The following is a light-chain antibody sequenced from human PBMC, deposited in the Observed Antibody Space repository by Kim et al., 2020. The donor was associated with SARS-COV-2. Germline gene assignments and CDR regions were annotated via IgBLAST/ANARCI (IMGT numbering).Light chain of an antibody. CDR3: QQYNSSPLT. CDR2: KAS. V-gene: IGKV1-5*03. CDR1: QSISSW. J-gene: IGKJ4*01. Sequence: DIQMTQSPSTLSASVGDRVTITCRASQSISSWLAWYQQKPGKAPDLLIYKASSLESGVPSRFSGSGSGTEFSLTISSPQPDDFATYYCQQYNSSPLTFGGGTKVDIK.